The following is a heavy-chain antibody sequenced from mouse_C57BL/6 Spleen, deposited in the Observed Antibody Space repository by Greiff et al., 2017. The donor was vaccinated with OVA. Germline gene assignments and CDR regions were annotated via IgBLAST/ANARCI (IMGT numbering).Heavy chain of an antibody. D-gene: IGHD1-1*01. CDR2: INPNNGGT. Sequence: EVQLQQSGPELVKPGASVKISCKASGYTFTDYYMNWVKQSHGKSLEWIGDINPNNGGTSYNQKFKGKATLTVSKSSSTAYMELRSLTSEDSAVYYCARSLYYGSSSFDYWGQGTSLTVSS. J-gene: IGHJ2*02. CDR1: GYTFTDYY. V-gene: IGHV1-26*01. CDR3: ARSLYYGSSSFDY.